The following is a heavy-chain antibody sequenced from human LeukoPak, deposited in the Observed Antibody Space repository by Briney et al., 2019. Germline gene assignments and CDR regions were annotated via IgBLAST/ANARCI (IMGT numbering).Heavy chain of an antibody. CDR1: GYTFTDYY. J-gene: IGHJ4*02. CDR3: ARAYYDSSGLGFDY. CDR2: INPNSGGT. D-gene: IGHD3-22*01. Sequence: ASVKVSCKASGYTFTDYYIHWVRQAPGQGLEWTGRINPNSGGTNYAQKFQGRVTMTRDTSISTAYMELSRLRSDDTAVYYCARAYYDSSGLGFDYWGQGTLVTVSS. V-gene: IGHV1-2*06.